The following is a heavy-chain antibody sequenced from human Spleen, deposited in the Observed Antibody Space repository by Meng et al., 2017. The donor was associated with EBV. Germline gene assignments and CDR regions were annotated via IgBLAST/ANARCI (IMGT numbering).Heavy chain of an antibody. CDR3: ARGSYYYDGDALGAY. V-gene: IGHV4-34*01. CDR1: GGCFSGWY. D-gene: IGHD3-22*01. Sequence: QLCLHRGGEGLWMPSWSLSLTCEVKGGCFSGWYCTWIRQPPGKGLEWIGEVNHNGNTNYNPSLKSRVTISVDTSENQFSLKLSSVTAADTAVYYCARGSYYYDGDALGAYWGQGTLVTVSS. J-gene: IGHJ4*02. CDR2: VNHNGNT.